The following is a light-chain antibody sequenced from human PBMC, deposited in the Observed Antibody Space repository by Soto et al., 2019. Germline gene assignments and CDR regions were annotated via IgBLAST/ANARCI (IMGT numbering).Light chain of an antibody. Sequence: EIVVTQSPSTLSVSPGERATLSCRASQSISVNLAWYQHSPGQTPRLLIYDASTRATGIPDRFSGSGSATDFTLTISRLAPEDFAVYYCQQYGYLSWTFGQGTKVDIK. CDR2: DAS. V-gene: IGKV3-20*01. CDR3: QQYGYLSWT. CDR1: QSISVN. J-gene: IGKJ1*01.